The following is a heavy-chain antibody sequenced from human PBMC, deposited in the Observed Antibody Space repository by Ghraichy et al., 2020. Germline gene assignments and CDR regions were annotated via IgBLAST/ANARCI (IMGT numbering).Heavy chain of an antibody. Sequence: QTLSLTCTTSGFTFGDYTMSWFRQAPGKGLEWVTLIRSKSYGGTTEYAASVKGRFTISRDDFKSILYLQINSLKTEDTAIYYCTRKMLGIAVAGPGDHWGQGTLVTVSS. CDR1: GFTFGDYT. CDR2: IRSKSYGGTT. D-gene: IGHD6-19*01. CDR3: TRKMLGIAVAGPGDH. J-gene: IGHJ4*02. V-gene: IGHV3-49*03.